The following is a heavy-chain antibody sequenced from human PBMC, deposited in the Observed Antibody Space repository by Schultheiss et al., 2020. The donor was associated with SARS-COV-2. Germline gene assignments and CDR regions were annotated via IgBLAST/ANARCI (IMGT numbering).Heavy chain of an antibody. Sequence: SETLSLTCTVSGGSVSSGSYYWSWIRQPPGKGLEWIGYIYYSGSTNYNPSLKSRVTISVDTSKNQFSLKLSSVTAADTAVYYCARANFDHGFDPWGQGTLVTVSS. V-gene: IGHV4-61*01. CDR2: IYYSGST. CDR3: ARANFDHGFDP. J-gene: IGHJ5*02. D-gene: IGHD5-24*01. CDR1: GGSVSSGSYY.